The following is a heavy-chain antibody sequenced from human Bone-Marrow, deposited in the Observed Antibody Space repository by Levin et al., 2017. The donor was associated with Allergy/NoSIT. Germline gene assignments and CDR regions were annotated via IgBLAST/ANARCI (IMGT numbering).Heavy chain of an antibody. V-gene: IGHV4-34*01. Sequence: SETLSLTCAVYGGSFSGYYWSWIRQPPGKGLEWIGEINHSGSTNYNPSLKSRVTISVDTSKNQFSLKLSSVTAADTAVYYCARGRKRGFLEYYYYYMDVWGKGTTVTVSS. CDR2: INHSGST. CDR3: ARGRKRGFLEYYYYYMDV. D-gene: IGHD3-3*01. CDR1: GGSFSGYY. J-gene: IGHJ6*03.